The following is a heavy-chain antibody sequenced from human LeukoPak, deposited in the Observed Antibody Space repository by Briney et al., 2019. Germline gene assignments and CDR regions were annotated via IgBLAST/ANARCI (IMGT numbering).Heavy chain of an antibody. D-gene: IGHD2-2*01. CDR1: GGSISSYY. V-gene: IGHV4-59*01. Sequence: PSETLSLTCTVSGGSISSYYWSWIRQPPGKGLEWIGYIYYSGSTNYNPSLKSRVTISVDTSKNQFSLKLSSVTAADTAVYYCAMTYCSSTSYYPDYWGQGTLVTVSS. J-gene: IGHJ4*02. CDR3: AMTYCSSTSYYPDY. CDR2: IYYSGST.